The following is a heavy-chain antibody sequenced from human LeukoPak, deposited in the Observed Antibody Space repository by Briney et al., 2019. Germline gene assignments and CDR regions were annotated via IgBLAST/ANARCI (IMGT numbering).Heavy chain of an antibody. D-gene: IGHD3-3*01. CDR3: ARDEGDFWSPVKPPIGDYYYGMDV. Sequence: GSSVKVSCKASGGTFSSYAISWVRQAPGQGLEWMGGIIPIFGTANYAQKFQGRVTITADESTSTAYMELSSLRSEDTAVYYCARDEGDFWSPVKPPIGDYYYGMDVWGQGTTVTVSS. CDR2: IIPIFGTA. J-gene: IGHJ6*02. V-gene: IGHV1-69*01. CDR1: GGTFSSYA.